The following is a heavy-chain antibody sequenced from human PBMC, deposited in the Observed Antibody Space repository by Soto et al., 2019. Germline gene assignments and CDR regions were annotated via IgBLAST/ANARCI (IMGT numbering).Heavy chain of an antibody. CDR2: INAGNGNT. Sequence: QVQLVQSGAEVKKPGASVKVSCKASGYTFTSYAMHWVRQAPGQRLEWMGWINAGNGNTKYSQKFQGRVTITRDTSASTAYMELSSLRSEDTAVYYCASSGYSSSWYYYYYGMDVWGQGTTVTVSS. CDR1: GYTFTSYA. J-gene: IGHJ6*02. V-gene: IGHV1-3*01. D-gene: IGHD6-13*01. CDR3: ASSGYSSSWYYYYYGMDV.